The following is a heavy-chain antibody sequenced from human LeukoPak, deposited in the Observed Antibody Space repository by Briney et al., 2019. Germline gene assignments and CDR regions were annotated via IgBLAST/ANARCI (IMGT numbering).Heavy chain of an antibody. V-gene: IGHV3-48*03. Sequence: GGSLRLSCAASGFTFSSYEMNWVRQAPGKGLEWVSYINTIGTTINYADSLKGRFTVSRDNARNSLHLQMNSLRGEDTAVYYCARTAAVVQGLVIQSHDAFDIWGPGTLVTVSS. CDR2: INTIGTTI. D-gene: IGHD3-10*01. J-gene: IGHJ3*02. CDR1: GFTFSSYE. CDR3: ARTAAVVQGLVIQSHDAFDI.